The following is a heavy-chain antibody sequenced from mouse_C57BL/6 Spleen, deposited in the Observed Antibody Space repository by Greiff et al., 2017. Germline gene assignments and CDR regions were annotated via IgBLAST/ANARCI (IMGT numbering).Heavy chain of an antibody. V-gene: IGHV3-6*01. CDR3: ARGDYPAWFAY. J-gene: IGHJ3*01. CDR2: ISYDDSN. D-gene: IGHD2-4*01. Sequence: EVKLQESGPGLVKPSQSLSLTCSVTGYSITSGYYWNWIRQFPGNRLEWMGYISYDDSNNYNPSLKNRISITRDTSKNQFFLKLNSVTTEDTATYYCARGDYPAWFAYWGQGTLVTVSA. CDR1: GYSITSGYY.